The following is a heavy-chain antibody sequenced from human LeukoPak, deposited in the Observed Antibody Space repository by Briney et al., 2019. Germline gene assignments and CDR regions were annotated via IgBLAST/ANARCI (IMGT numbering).Heavy chain of an antibody. CDR2: IDWDDDK. Sequence: SGPTLVNPTQTLTLICTFSGFSLSTSGMCVSWIRQPPGKALEWLARIDWDDDKYYSTSLKTRLTISKDTSKNQVVLTMTNMDPVDTATYYCARLYYDILTGFVTPDYWGQGTLVTVSS. CDR1: GFSLSTSGMC. J-gene: IGHJ4*02. CDR3: ARLYYDILTGFVTPDY. V-gene: IGHV2-70*11. D-gene: IGHD3-9*01.